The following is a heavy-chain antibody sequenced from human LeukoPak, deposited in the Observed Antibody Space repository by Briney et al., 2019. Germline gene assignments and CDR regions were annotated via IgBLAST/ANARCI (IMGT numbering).Heavy chain of an antibody. CDR3: AKTVETYYYGSGSYQFNAFDI. Sequence: GGSLRLSCAASGFTFSSYAMSWVRQAPGKGPEWVSAISGSGGSTYYADSVKGRFTISRDNSKNTLYLQMNSLRAEDTAVYYCAKTVETYYYGSGSYQFNAFDIWGQGTMVTVSS. D-gene: IGHD3-10*01. CDR2: ISGSGGST. V-gene: IGHV3-23*01. J-gene: IGHJ3*02. CDR1: GFTFSSYA.